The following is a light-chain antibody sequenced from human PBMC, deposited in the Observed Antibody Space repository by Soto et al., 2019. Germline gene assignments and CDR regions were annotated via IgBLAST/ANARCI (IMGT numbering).Light chain of an antibody. V-gene: IGKV1-27*01. CDR1: QDISNY. CDR2: AAS. CDR3: QKYNSAPLT. Sequence: DIQMTQSPSSLSASVGDRVTITCRASQDISNYLAWYQQQPGKVPKLLIYAASTLQSGVPSRFSGSGSGTDFTLTISSLQPEDVATYYCQKYNSAPLTFGPGTKVDIK. J-gene: IGKJ3*01.